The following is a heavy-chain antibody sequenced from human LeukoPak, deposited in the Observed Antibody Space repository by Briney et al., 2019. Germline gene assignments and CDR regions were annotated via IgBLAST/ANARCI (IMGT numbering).Heavy chain of an antibody. CDR1: GYTFTGYY. V-gene: IGHV1-2*04. CDR2: INPNSGGT. CDR3: VVPAADYYYGMDV. D-gene: IGHD2-2*01. Sequence: ASVKVSCKASGYTFTGYYMHWVRQAPGQGLEWMGWINPNSGGTNYAQKFQGWVTMTRGMSISTAYMELSRLRSDDTAVYYCVVPAADYYYGMDVWGQGTTVTVSS. J-gene: IGHJ6*02.